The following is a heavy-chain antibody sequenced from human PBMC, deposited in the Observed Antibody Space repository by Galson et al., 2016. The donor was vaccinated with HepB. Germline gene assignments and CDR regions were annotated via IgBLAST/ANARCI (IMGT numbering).Heavy chain of an antibody. Sequence: SLRLSCAASGFDFYYAWMSWVRQAPGKGLEWVSVISGRGSSTYYADSVKGRFTISRDNSKNTLFLHMNSLRAEDTAIYYCAKVYCSGANCPAGPYYFDYWGQGTLVTVSS. CDR3: AKVYCSGANCPAGPYYFDY. CDR1: GFDFYYAW. CDR2: ISGRGSST. V-gene: IGHV3-23*01. D-gene: IGHD2-15*01. J-gene: IGHJ4*02.